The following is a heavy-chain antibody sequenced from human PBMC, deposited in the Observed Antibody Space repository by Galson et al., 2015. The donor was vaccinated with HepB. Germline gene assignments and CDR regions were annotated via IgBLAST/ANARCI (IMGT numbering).Heavy chain of an antibody. Sequence: QSGAEVKKPGESLKISCKGSGYSFTSYWISWVRQMPGKGLEWMGRIDPSDSYTNYSPSFQGHVTISADKSISTAYLQWSSLKASDTAMYYCARRPRLLGDSSGYDAFDIWGQGTMVTVSS. CDR2: IDPSDSYT. D-gene: IGHD3-22*01. J-gene: IGHJ3*02. V-gene: IGHV5-10-1*01. CDR3: ARRPRLLGDSSGYDAFDI. CDR1: GYSFTSYW.